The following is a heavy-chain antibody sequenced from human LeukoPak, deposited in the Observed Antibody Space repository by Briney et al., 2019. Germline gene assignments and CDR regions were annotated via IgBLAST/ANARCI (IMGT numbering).Heavy chain of an antibody. CDR1: GFTFSNYV. V-gene: IGHV3-23*01. D-gene: IGHD6-13*01. CDR3: AKESAAGKRRYFQYYGMDA. Sequence: GGSLRLSCAGSGFTFSNYVMTWVRQAPGKGLEWVSSISSGGRNTYYADSVKGRFTISRDNSKNTLFVQMNSLRGDDTAVYYCAKESAAGKRRYFQYYGMDAWGQGTTVTASS. CDR2: ISSGGRNT. J-gene: IGHJ6*02.